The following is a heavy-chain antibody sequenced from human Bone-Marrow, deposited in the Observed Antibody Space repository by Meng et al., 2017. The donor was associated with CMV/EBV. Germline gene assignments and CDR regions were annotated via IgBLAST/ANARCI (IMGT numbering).Heavy chain of an antibody. CDR2: ISYDGSNK. CDR3: ARDGAFGVVITKSFFDY. D-gene: IGHD3-3*01. V-gene: IGHV3-30-3*01. J-gene: IGHJ4*02. CDR1: GFTFSSYA. Sequence: SCAASGFTFSSYAMHWVRQAPGKGLEWVAVISYDGSNKYYADSVKGRFTISRDNSKNTLYLQMNSLRAEDTAVYYCARDGAFGVVITKSFFDYWGQGTLVTVSS.